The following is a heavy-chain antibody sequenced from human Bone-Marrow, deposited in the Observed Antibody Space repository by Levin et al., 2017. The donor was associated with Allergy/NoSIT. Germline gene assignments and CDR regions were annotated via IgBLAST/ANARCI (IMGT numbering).Heavy chain of an antibody. V-gene: IGHV3-33*01. CDR1: GFTFSSYG. CDR2: IWYDGSNK. J-gene: IGHJ4*02. D-gene: IGHD6-13*01. Sequence: GGSLRLSCAASGFTFSSYGMHWVRQAPGKGLEWVAVIWYDGSNKYYADSVKGRFTISRDNSKNTLYLQMNSLRAEDTAVYYCARDFHCSSSWYFDYWGQGTLVTVSS. CDR3: ARDFHCSSSWYFDY.